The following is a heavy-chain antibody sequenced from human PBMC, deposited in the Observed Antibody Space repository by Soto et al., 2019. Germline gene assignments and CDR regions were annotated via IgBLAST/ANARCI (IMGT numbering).Heavy chain of an antibody. CDR3: AREHGQGSRYYYYMDV. Sequence: ASVKVSCKASGYTFTGYYMHWVRQAPGQGLEWMGWINPNSGGTNYAQKFQGWVTMTRDTSISTAYMELSRLRSDDTAVYYCAREHGQGSRYYYYMDVWGKGTTVTVSS. J-gene: IGHJ6*03. V-gene: IGHV1-2*04. CDR2: INPNSGGT. CDR1: GYTFTGYY. D-gene: IGHD2-15*01.